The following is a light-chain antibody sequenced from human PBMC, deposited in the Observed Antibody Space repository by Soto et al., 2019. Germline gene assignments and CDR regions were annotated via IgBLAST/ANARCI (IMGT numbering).Light chain of an antibody. Sequence: QSALTQPASVSGSPGQSITISCTGTSSDVGTYDLVSWYLQHPGKAPQFMIYAATKRPSGVSSRFSGSRSGNTASLTISGLQAGDEGDYYCCSYAGSSTSVLFGGGTKLTVL. CDR2: AAT. CDR1: SSDVGTYDL. CDR3: CSYAGSSTSVL. V-gene: IGLV2-23*01. J-gene: IGLJ2*01.